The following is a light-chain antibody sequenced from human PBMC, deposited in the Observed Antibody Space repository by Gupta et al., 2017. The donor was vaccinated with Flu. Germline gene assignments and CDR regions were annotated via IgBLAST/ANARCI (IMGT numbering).Light chain of an antibody. J-gene: IGKJ2*01. CDR2: DAS. V-gene: IGKV3-11*01. CDR1: QRVSTY. Sequence: EAVLTQSPATLPLSPGESAPLSCRARQRVSTYLAWYQQKPGQAPRLLIYDASNRATGIPARFSGSGSGTDFTLTISSLEPEDFAVYYCQKRSNWPPYTFGQGTRLEIK. CDR3: QKRSNWPPYT.